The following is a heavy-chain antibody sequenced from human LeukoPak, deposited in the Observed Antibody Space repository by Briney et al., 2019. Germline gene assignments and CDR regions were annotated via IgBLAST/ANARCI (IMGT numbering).Heavy chain of an antibody. Sequence: GGSLTLSCAAAGFIFSDYYMSWIRQAPGKGLEWVSYISSSGSTIYYADSVKGRFTISRDNAKNSLYLQMNSLSAEDTAVYYCARGYQRWLQRGGFDYWGQGTLVTVSS. D-gene: IGHD5-24*01. CDR2: ISSSGSTI. CDR3: ARGYQRWLQRGGFDY. J-gene: IGHJ4*02. CDR1: GFIFSDYY. V-gene: IGHV3-11*01.